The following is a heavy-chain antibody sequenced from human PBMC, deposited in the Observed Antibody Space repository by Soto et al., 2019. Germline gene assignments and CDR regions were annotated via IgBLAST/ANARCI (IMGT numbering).Heavy chain of an antibody. CDR1: GFTFSSYA. J-gene: IGHJ6*02. D-gene: IGHD4-17*01. CDR2: ISGSGGST. CDR3: GKGMSTVTARVDGMDV. V-gene: IGHV3-23*01. Sequence: EVQLLESGGGLVQPGGSLRLSCAASGFTFSSYAMSWVRQAPGKGLEWVSAISGSGGSTYYADSVKGRFTISRDNSKNTLSLQMNSLRAEDTAVYYCGKGMSTVTARVDGMDVWGRGTTVTVSS.